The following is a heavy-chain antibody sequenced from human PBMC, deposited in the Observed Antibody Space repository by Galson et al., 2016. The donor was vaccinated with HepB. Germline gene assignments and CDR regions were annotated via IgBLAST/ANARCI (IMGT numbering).Heavy chain of an antibody. V-gene: IGHV3-15*01. D-gene: IGHD1-14*01. CDR1: GFTFSNAW. Sequence: SLRLSCAASGFTFSNAWMTWVRQAPGKGLEWVGRIKSKTDGGTTDYASPVEGRFTISRDDSYNTLFLQMNSLKTEDTAVYYYQGAGGLDITDHWGQGTLVIVSP. CDR2: IKSKTDGGTT. CDR3: QGAGGLDITDH. J-gene: IGHJ4*02.